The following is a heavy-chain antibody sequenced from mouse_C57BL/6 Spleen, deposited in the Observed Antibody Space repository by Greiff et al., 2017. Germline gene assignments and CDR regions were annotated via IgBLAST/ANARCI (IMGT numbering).Heavy chain of an antibody. Sequence: EVMLVESGGGLVQPGGSLKLSCAASGFTFSDYYMYWVRQTPEKRLEWVAYISTGGGSTYYPDTVKGRFTISRDTAKNTLDLQMSRLKSEDTAMYYGARLDGYSYMYFEVWGTGTTVTVSS. V-gene: IGHV5-12*01. J-gene: IGHJ1*03. CDR3: ARLDGYSYMYFEV. CDR1: GFTFSDYY. D-gene: IGHD2-3*01. CDR2: ISTGGGST.